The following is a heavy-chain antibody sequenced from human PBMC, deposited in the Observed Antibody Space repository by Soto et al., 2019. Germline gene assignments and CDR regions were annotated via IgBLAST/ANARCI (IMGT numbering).Heavy chain of an antibody. V-gene: IGHV1-69*01. J-gene: IGHJ4*02. D-gene: IGHD1-26*01. Sequence: QVQLVQSGAEVKKPGSSVKVSCTASGGTFSSYAISWVRQAPGQGLEWMGGIIPIFGTANYAQKFQGRVTITADESTSTAYRELGSLRSEDTAVYYCARGGGELLTATNFDYWGQGTLVTVSS. CDR1: GGTFSSYA. CDR2: IIPIFGTA. CDR3: ARGGGELLTATNFDY.